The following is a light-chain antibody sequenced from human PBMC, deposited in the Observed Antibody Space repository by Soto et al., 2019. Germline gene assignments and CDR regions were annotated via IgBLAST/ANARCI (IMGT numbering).Light chain of an antibody. V-gene: IGLV2-14*02. CDR3: SSYTSSSTLV. Sequence: QSALTQPASVSGSPGQSITFSCTGTSSDVGTYNLVSWYQQHPGKAPKLMIYEVSNRPSGVSNRFSGSKSGNTASLTISGLQAEDEADYYCSSYTSSSTLVFGGGTKLTVL. CDR2: EVS. CDR1: SSDVGTYNL. J-gene: IGLJ2*01.